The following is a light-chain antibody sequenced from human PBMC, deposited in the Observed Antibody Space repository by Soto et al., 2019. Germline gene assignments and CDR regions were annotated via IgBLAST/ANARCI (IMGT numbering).Light chain of an antibody. J-gene: IGKJ1*01. CDR1: QSINTW. CDR3: QHYYGYSWT. V-gene: IGKV1-5*03. Sequence: DIQMTQSPSFLSASVGDRVTITCRASQSINTWLAWFQQKPGKAPKVLIYRASNLEIGVPSRFSGSGSGTEFTLTISSLQPDDFATYYCQHYYGYSWTFGQGTKVDIK. CDR2: RAS.